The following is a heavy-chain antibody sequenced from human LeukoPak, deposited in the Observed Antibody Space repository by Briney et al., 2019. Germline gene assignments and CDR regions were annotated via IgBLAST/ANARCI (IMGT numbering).Heavy chain of an antibody. CDR2: IKRRTDGGTT. Sequence: GGSLRLSCAASGFTFSNAWMSWVRQAPGKGLEWVGRIKRRTDGGTTDHAAPVKGRFTISRDDSKNTLYLQMNSLKTEDTAVYYCTTDGGGSIPFDYWGQGTLVTVSS. CDR1: GFTFSNAW. V-gene: IGHV3-15*01. CDR3: TTDGGGSIPFDY. D-gene: IGHD2-15*01. J-gene: IGHJ4*02.